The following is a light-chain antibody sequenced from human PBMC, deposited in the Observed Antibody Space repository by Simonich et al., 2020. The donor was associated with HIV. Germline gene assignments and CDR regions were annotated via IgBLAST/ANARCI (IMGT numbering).Light chain of an antibody. CDR3: QQYSNYSRT. Sequence: DIQMTQSPSTLSASVGDRVTITCRASQSISSWLAGYQQKPGKAPKILIYKGSSLESGGPSRFSGSGSGTEFTLTISSLQPDDFATYFCQQYSNYSRTFGQGTKVDIK. V-gene: IGKV1-5*03. J-gene: IGKJ1*01. CDR2: KGS. CDR1: QSISSW.